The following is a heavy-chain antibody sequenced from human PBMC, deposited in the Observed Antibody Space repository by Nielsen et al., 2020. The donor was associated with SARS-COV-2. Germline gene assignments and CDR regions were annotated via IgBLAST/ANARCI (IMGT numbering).Heavy chain of an antibody. D-gene: IGHD6-19*01. J-gene: IGHJ2*01. V-gene: IGHV3-11*05. CDR3: ARVAGTPPVSYSYFDL. CDR1: GFTFSDYY. CDR2: MSDSSRYI. Sequence: GESLKISCAGSGFTFSDYYMSWIRQAPGQGLERVAQMSDSSRYIHYADSVKGRYTISKDSAKNSLYLQMNSLRAEDTAVYYCARVAGTPPVSYSYFDLWGRGTLVTVSS.